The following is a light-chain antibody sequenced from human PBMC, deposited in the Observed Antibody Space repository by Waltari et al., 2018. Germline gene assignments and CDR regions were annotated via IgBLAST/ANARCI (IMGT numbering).Light chain of an antibody. CDR2: DVN. V-gene: IGLV2-14*03. J-gene: IGLJ1*01. Sequence: QSALTQPASVSGSPGQSITISCTGTSSDVGGYNYSSWYQQHPGTTPKPIIFDVNRRPSGVSHRFSGSKSGNTASLTISGLQAEDEADYYCGSYTTRATHVFGIGTKVTVL. CDR3: GSYTTRATHV. CDR1: SSDVGGYNY.